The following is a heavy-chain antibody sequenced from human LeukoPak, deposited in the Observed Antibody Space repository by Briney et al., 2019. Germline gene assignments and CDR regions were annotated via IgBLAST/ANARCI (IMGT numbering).Heavy chain of an antibody. CDR1: GFTFSSYW. CDR3: ARDLNYGDYIGRYYYGTYV. Sequence: GGSLRLSRAASGFTFSSYWMHWVRQAPGKGLVWVSRIKSEGRSTSNAHSVKGRFIIARDKAKNTLYLQMNSLRAEDTAVYYCARDLNYGDYIGRYYYGTYVWGQGTTVTVSS. J-gene: IGHJ6*02. D-gene: IGHD4-17*01. CDR2: IKSEGRST. V-gene: IGHV3-74*01.